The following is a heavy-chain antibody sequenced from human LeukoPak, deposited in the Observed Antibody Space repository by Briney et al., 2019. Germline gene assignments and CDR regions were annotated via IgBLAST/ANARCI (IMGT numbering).Heavy chain of an antibody. CDR1: GFTFSSYS. CDR3: ARDWSAHYFDY. J-gene: IGHJ4*02. V-gene: IGHV3-48*04. CDR2: ISSSSAL. Sequence: GGSLRLSCAASGFTFSSYSMNWVRQAPGKGLEWVSYISSSSALYYTDSVKGRFTISRDNAKNSLYLQMNSLRAEDTAVYYCARDWSAHYFDYWGQGILVTISS.